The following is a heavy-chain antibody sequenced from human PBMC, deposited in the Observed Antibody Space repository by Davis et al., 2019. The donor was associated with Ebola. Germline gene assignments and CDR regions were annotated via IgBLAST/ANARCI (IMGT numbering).Heavy chain of an antibody. V-gene: IGHV3-74*01. D-gene: IGHD4-11*01. CDR3: ARDSDDYSFDY. Sequence: GESLKISCAASGFSFSSYWMHWVRQVPGKGLVWVSRINSDGSSTTYADSVKGRFTISRDNSKNTLYLQMNSLRPEDTAVYYCARDSDDYSFDYWGQGTLVTVSS. CDR2: INSDGSST. J-gene: IGHJ4*02. CDR1: GFSFSSYW.